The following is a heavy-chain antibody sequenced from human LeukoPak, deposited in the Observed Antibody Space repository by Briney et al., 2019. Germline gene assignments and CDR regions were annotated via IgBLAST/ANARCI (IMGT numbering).Heavy chain of an antibody. J-gene: IGHJ4*02. Sequence: SGPTLVNPTQTLTLTCTFSGFSLSTSGVGVGWIRQPPGKALEWLALIYWDDDKRYSPSLKSRLTITKDTSKKQVVLTMTNMDPVDTATYYCAHSLRIAVAGPPGVFDYWGQGTLVTVSS. CDR3: AHSLRIAVAGPPGVFDY. CDR1: GFSLSTSGVG. V-gene: IGHV2-5*02. CDR2: IYWDDDK. D-gene: IGHD6-19*01.